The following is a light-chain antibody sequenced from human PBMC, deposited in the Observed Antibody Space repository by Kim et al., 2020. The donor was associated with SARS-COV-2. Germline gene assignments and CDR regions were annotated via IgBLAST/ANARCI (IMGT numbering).Light chain of an antibody. CDR1: SNNVGNQG. J-gene: IGLJ3*02. CDR3: SAWDSSLSVWV. Sequence: QAGLTQPPSVSKGLRQTATLTCTGNSNNVGNQGAAWLQQHQGHPPKLLSYRNNNRPSGISARLSASRSGNTASLTITGLQPEDEADYYCSAWDSSLSVWVFCGGTQLTVL. V-gene: IGLV10-54*01. CDR2: RNN.